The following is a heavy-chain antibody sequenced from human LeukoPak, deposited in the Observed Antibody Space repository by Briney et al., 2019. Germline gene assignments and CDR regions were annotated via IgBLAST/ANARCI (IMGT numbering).Heavy chain of an antibody. J-gene: IGHJ6*03. CDR1: GGSISSYY. CDR2: IYYSGST. V-gene: IGHV4-59*01. CDR3: ARNYYYYYMDV. Sequence: PSETLSLTCTVSGGSISSYYWSWIRQPPGKGLEWIGYIYYSGSTNYNPSLKSRVTISVDTSKNQISLKLSSVTAADTAVYYCARNYYYYYMDVWGKGTTVTISS.